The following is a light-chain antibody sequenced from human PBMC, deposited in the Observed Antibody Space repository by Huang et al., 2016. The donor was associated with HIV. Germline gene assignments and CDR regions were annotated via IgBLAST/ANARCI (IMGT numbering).Light chain of an antibody. CDR3: QQYNNWPPEET. V-gene: IGKV3-15*01. Sequence: EIVMTQSPATLSVSPGERATLSCRSSQSVSSNLAWYQQKPGQAPRLLIYGASPRATGIPARFSGSGSGTDFTLTITSLQSEDFAVYYCQQYNNWPPEETFGPGTKVDFK. CDR1: QSVSSN. J-gene: IGKJ3*01. CDR2: GAS.